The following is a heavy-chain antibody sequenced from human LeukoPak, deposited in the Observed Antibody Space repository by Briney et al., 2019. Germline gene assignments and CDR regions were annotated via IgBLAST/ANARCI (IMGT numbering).Heavy chain of an antibody. CDR2: IHPGNSET. V-gene: IGHV5-51*01. Sequence: GESLKISCEASGYSFISYWIGWVRQMPGKGLEWVAIIHPGNSETRYSPSFQGQLSISADKSISTAFLQWSSLKASDTAMYYCAIHNNYAFEDLGQGTQVAVSS. CDR1: GYSFISYW. J-gene: IGHJ4*02. CDR3: AIHNNYAFED. D-gene: IGHD5-18*01.